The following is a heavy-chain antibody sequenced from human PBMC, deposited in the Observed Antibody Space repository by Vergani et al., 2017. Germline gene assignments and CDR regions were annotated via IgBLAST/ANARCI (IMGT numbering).Heavy chain of an antibody. D-gene: IGHD4-23*01. J-gene: IGHJ6*02. CDR1: GGSISSGSYY. CDR3: ACSTVVTPWGRYYYYYGMDV. CDR2: IYTSGST. Sequence: QVQLQESGPGLVKPSQTLSLTCTVSGGSISSGSYYWSWIRQPAGKGLEWIGRIYTSGSTNYNPSLKSRVTISVDTSKNQFSLKLSSVTAADTAVYYCACSTVVTPWGRYYYYYGMDVWGQGTTVTVSS. V-gene: IGHV4-61*02.